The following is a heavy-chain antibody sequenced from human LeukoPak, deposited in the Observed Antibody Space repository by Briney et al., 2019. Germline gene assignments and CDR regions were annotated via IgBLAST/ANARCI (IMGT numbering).Heavy chain of an antibody. D-gene: IGHD3-9*01. CDR3: ALDILTGYDY. Sequence: GGSLRLSCAASGFTFSSFGMSWVRQAPGKGLEWVSAISSTGGTAYYADSVKGRFTISRDNSKNTLYLQMNSLRAEDTAVYYCALDILTGYDYWGQGTLVTVSS. V-gene: IGHV3-23*01. CDR2: ISSTGGTA. CDR1: GFTFSSFG. J-gene: IGHJ4*02.